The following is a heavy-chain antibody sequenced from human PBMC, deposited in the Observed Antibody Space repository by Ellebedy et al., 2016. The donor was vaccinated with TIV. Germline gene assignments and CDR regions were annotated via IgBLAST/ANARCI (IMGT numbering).Heavy chain of an antibody. D-gene: IGHD4-23*01. CDR3: ARDAAGNGGKLDY. J-gene: IGHJ4*02. Sequence: GESLKISCAASGFTVTTNYMNWVRQAPGKGLEWVSVIFSAADGGETHYADSVKGRFTISRDSSKNTLYLKMKSLRAEDTAVYYCARDAAGNGGKLDYWGQGALVTVSS. CDR2: IFSAADGGET. CDR1: GFTVTTNY. V-gene: IGHV3-53*01.